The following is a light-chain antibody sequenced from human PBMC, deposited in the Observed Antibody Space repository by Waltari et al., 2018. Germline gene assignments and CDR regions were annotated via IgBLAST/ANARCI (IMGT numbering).Light chain of an antibody. Sequence: EIVLTQSPGTLSLSPGERATLSCRASQSVNNYLAWFQQKPGQAPRPLIHGASSRATGIPDRISGSGSGTDFTFTISGLEPQDFAVYYCQQYSSSPLTFGPGTKVDIK. J-gene: IGKJ3*01. CDR3: QQYSSSPLT. V-gene: IGKV3-20*01. CDR2: GAS. CDR1: QSVNNY.